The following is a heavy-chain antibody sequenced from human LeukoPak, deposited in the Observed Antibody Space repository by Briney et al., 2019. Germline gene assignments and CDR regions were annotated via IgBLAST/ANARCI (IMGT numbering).Heavy chain of an antibody. V-gene: IGHV3-7*01. Sequence: PGGSLRLSCAASGFTFSSYAMSWVRQAPGKGLEWVANIKQDGSEKYYVDSVKGRFTISRDNAKNSLYLQMSSLRVEDTAAYYCGTRAYWGQGTLVTVSS. J-gene: IGHJ4*02. CDR1: GFTFSSYA. CDR2: IKQDGSEK. CDR3: GTRAY.